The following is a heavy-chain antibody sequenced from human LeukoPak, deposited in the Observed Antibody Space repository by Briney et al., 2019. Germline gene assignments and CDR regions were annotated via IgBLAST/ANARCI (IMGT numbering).Heavy chain of an antibody. CDR2: IIPILGIA. Sequence: SVKVSCKASGGTFSSYAISWVRQAPGQGLEWMGRIIPILGIANYAQKFQGRVTITADKSTSTAYMELSSLRSEDTAVYYCARGVAYISSFRGDYWGQGTLVTVSS. D-gene: IGHD6-13*01. J-gene: IGHJ4*02. V-gene: IGHV1-69*04. CDR3: ARGVAYISSFRGDY. CDR1: GGTFSSYA.